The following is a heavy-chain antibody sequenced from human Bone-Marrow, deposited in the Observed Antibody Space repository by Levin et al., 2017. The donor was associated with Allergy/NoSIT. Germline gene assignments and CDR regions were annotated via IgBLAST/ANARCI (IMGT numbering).Heavy chain of an antibody. J-gene: IGHJ5*02. CDR1: GYSFTDHY. D-gene: IGHD6-25*01. CDR3: ARGPYTSATGDWFDP. CDR2: INPISGGI. V-gene: IGHV1-2*02. Sequence: GESLKISCQTSGYSFTDHYIHWVRQAPGQGLEWMGWINPISGGIKYAQEFQGRVTMTRDTSISTAYMELRRLRSDDTAVYYCARGPYTSATGDWFDPWGQGTLVTVSS.